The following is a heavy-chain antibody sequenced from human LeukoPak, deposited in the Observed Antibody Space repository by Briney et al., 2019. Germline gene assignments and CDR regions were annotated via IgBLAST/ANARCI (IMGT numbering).Heavy chain of an antibody. CDR2: IYTSGST. V-gene: IGHV4-4*07. CDR3: ARENSGSYREFDY. Sequence: KPSETLSLTGTVSGGSISSYYWSWIRQPAGKGLEWIGRIYTSGSTNYNASLKSRVSMSVDTSKNQFSLKLSSVTAADTAVFYCARENSGSYREFDYWGQGTLVTVSS. D-gene: IGHD1-26*01. CDR1: GGSISSYY. J-gene: IGHJ4*02.